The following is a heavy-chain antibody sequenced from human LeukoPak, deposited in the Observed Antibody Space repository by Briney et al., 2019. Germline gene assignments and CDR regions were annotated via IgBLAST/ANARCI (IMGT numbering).Heavy chain of an antibody. J-gene: IGHJ4*02. V-gene: IGHV3-21*04. Sequence: GGSLRLSCAASGFTFSSYSMNWVRQAPGKGLEWVSSISSSSSYIYYADSVKGRFTISRDNAKNSLYLQMSSLRAEDTAVYYCARGSITGTLGYWGQGTLVTVSS. D-gene: IGHD1-7*01. CDR1: GFTFSSYS. CDR3: ARGSITGTLGY. CDR2: ISSSSSYI.